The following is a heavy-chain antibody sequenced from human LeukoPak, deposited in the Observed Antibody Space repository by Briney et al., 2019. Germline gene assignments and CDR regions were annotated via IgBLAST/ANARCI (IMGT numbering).Heavy chain of an antibody. D-gene: IGHD3-9*01. Sequence: PSETLSLTCTVSGGSISSYYWSWIRQPPGKGLEWIGYIYYSESTNYNPSLKSRVTISLDTSKNQFSLKLSSVTAADTAVYYCARDRDFYDILTAYRAYGMDVWGQGTTVTVSS. V-gene: IGHV4-59*01. CDR1: GGSISSYY. CDR2: IYYSEST. CDR3: ARDRDFYDILTAYRAYGMDV. J-gene: IGHJ6*02.